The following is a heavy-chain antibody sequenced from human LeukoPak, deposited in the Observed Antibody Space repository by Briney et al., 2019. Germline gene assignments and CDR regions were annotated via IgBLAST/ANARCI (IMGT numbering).Heavy chain of an antibody. D-gene: IGHD3-22*01. CDR3: ARASYDYDSSGWVAFEY. Sequence: SETLSLTCTVSGGSISSGSYYWSWIRQPAGKGLEWIGRIYTSGSTNYHPSLKSRVTISGDTSKNQFSLKLSSVTAADTAVYYCARASYDYDSSGWVAFEYWGQGTLVTVSS. V-gene: IGHV4-61*02. CDR1: GGSISSGSYY. CDR2: IYTSGST. J-gene: IGHJ4*02.